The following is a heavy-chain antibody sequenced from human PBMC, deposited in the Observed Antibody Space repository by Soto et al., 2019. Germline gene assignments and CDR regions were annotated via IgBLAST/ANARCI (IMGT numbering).Heavy chain of an antibody. CDR2: ISYDGSNK. D-gene: IGHD2-15*01. Sequence: GGSLRLSCAASGFTFSSYAMHWVRQAPGKGLEWVAVISYDGSNKYYADTVKGRFTISSDNSKNTLYLQMNSLGAEDTAVYYCARSRRSGFNNWFDPWGQGTLVTVSS. J-gene: IGHJ5*02. CDR1: GFTFSSYA. V-gene: IGHV3-30-3*01. CDR3: ARSRRSGFNNWFDP.